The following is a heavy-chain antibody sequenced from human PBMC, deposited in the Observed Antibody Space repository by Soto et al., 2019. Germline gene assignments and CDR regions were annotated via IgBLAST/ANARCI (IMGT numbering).Heavy chain of an antibody. J-gene: IGHJ4*02. D-gene: IGHD1-26*01. CDR3: ARGQSVLGSGSYHPYFDY. CDR1: GGSFSGYY. V-gene: IGHV4-34*01. CDR2: INHSGST. Sequence: PSETLSLTCAVYGGSFSGYYWSWIRQPPGKGLEWIGEINHSGSTNYNPSLKSRVTISVDTSKNQFSLKLSSVTAADTAVYYCARGQSVLGSGSYHPYFDYWGQGTLVTVSS.